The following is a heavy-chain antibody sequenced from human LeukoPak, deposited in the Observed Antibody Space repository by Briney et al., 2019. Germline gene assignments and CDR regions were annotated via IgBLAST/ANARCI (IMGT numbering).Heavy chain of an antibody. Sequence: SETLSLTCSVSGVSISTYYWIWIRQPPAKGLEWMGFFSYSGSTKYNPSLKSRVTMSVDTSKNQFSLKLNSVTAADTAVYYCAREHKDYDGDGYYYGYWGQGTLVTVSS. J-gene: IGHJ4*02. V-gene: IGHV4-59*12. CDR1: GVSISTYY. CDR3: AREHKDYDGDGYYYGY. CDR2: FSYSGST. D-gene: IGHD2-21*02.